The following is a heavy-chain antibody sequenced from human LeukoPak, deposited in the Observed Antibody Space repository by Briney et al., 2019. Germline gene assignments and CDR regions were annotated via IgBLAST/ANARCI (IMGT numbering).Heavy chain of an antibody. CDR1: GFTLRRYE. CDR2: IGSAGSTK. J-gene: IGHJ4*02. V-gene: IGHV3-48*03. D-gene: IGHD4/OR15-4a*01. CDR3: LSSNL. Sequence: GGSLRLSCAASGFTLRRYEMNWLRQAPGEGLEWVSYIGSAGSTKYYVDSVKGRFTISRDNAMNSLYLQMNSLRAEHTALYYSLSSNLWGQGALVTVSS.